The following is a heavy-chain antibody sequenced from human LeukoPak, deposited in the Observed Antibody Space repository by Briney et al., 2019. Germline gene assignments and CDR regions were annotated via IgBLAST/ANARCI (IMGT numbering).Heavy chain of an antibody. CDR1: GFTFSTYA. V-gene: IGHV3-23*01. Sequence: PGASLRLSCAASGFTFSTYAMNWVRRAPGKGLQWVSGFSGGGYTYYADSVKGRFTISRDNSKNSLYLQMNSLRAEDTAVYYCAKGVGYDILTGSDYWGQGTLVTVSS. J-gene: IGHJ4*02. D-gene: IGHD3-9*01. CDR3: AKGVGYDILTGSDY. CDR2: FSGGGYT.